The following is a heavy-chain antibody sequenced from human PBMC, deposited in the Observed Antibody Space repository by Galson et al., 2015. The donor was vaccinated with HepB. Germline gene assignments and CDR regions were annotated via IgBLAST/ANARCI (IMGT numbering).Heavy chain of an antibody. CDR2: ITPFNGNT. V-gene: IGHV1-45*02. CDR3: ARASGSLNAFDI. D-gene: IGHD1-26*01. Sequence: SVKVSCKASGYTFTYRYLHWVRQAPGQALEWMGWITPFNGNTNYAQKFQDRVTITRDRSMSTAYMELSSLRSEDTAMYYCARASGSLNAFDIWGQGTMVTVSS. CDR1: GYTFTYRY. J-gene: IGHJ3*02.